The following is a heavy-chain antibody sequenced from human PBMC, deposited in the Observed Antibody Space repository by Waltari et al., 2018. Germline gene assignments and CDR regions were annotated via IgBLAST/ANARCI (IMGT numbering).Heavy chain of an antibody. V-gene: IGHV3-23*04. CDR3: AKLSGQWGGSINN. J-gene: IGHJ4*02. Sequence: EVQLVASGGGLVQPGGSLRLSCSASGFLSSSYDMRWGAQAPGKGLDWVSPVSYSGGTTYYVDSVKGRFTISRDNAKNTLYLHMNSLRAEDTAVYYCAKLSGQWGGSINNWGQGTLVTVSS. CDR1: GFLSSSYD. CDR2: VSYSGGTT. D-gene: IGHD6-19*01.